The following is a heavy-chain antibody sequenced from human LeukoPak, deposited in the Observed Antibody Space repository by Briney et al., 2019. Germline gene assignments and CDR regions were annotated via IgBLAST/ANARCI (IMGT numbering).Heavy chain of an antibody. V-gene: IGHV3-7*01. CDR1: GFTFSSYW. Sequence: VQPGGSLRISCAASGFTFSSYWMSWVRQAPGKGLEWVANIKRDGSEKYYVDSVKGRFTISRDNAKNSLYLQMNSLRAEDTAVYYCVRDSRQWDRYFDYWGQGTLVTVSS. J-gene: IGHJ4*02. D-gene: IGHD1-26*01. CDR2: IKRDGSEK. CDR3: VRDSRQWDRYFDY.